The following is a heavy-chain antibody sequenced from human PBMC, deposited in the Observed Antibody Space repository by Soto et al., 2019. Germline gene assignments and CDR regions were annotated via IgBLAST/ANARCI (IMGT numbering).Heavy chain of an antibody. CDR3: TRDLPVAAAGPYGMDV. CDR1: GFTFGDYA. V-gene: IGHV3-49*04. CDR2: IRSKAYGGTT. Sequence: GGSLRLSCTASGFTFGDYAMSWVRQAPGKGLEWVGFIRSKAYGGTTEYAASVKGRFTISRDDSKSIAYLQMNSLKTEDTAVYYCTRDLPVAAAGPYGMDVWGQGTTFTVSS. J-gene: IGHJ6*02. D-gene: IGHD6-13*01.